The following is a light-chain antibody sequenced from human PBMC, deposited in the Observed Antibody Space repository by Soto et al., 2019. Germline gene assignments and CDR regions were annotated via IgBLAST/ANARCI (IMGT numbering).Light chain of an antibody. J-gene: IGKJ1*01. V-gene: IGKV1-5*03. CDR3: QQYNSYSRT. CDR1: QSIGTW. Sequence: DIQMTQSPSTLSASVGDRVTITCRASQSIGTWLAWYLLNPGKAPKILIYQASNLQSGVPSRFSGSGSGTEFTLTISSLQPDDFATYDGQQYNSYSRTFGQGTKVEI. CDR2: QAS.